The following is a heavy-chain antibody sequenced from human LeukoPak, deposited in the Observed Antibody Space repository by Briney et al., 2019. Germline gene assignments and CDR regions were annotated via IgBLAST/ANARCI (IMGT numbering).Heavy chain of an antibody. Sequence: PGGSLGLSCAASGFSFSDYYMTWIRQAPGKRLEWISYISTSTKTIYYSDSVKGRFTISRDNAKNSLYLQMDGLRAEDTAVYYCARAYYRDSSAYYIFDYWGQGTLVTVSS. CDR2: ISTSTKTI. CDR1: GFSFSDYY. J-gene: IGHJ4*02. V-gene: IGHV3-11*01. CDR3: ARAYYRDSSAYYIFDY. D-gene: IGHD3-22*01.